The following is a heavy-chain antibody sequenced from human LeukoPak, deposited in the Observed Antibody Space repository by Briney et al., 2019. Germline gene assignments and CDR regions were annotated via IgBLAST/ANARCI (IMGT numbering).Heavy chain of an antibody. D-gene: IGHD3-22*01. CDR3: ARAARRTVVITTLGY. J-gene: IGHJ4*02. V-gene: IGHV1-2*02. CDR1: GYTFTGYY. Sequence: GASVKVSCKASGYTFTGYYMHWVRQAPGQGLEWMGWINPNSGGTNYAQKFQGRVTMTRDTSISTAYMELSRLRSDDTAVYYCARAARRTVVITTLGYWGQGTLVTVSS. CDR2: INPNSGGT.